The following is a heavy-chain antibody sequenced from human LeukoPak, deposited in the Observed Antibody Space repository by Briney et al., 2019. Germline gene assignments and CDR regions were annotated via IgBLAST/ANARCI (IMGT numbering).Heavy chain of an antibody. V-gene: IGHV1-8*01. J-gene: IGHJ5*02. CDR2: MNPNSGNT. Sequence: GASVKVSCKASGYTFTSYDINWVRQATGQGPEWMGWMNPNSGNTGYAQKFQGRVTMTRNTSISTAYMELSSLRSEDTAVYYCARGLYCSGGSCYGWFDPWGQGTLVTVSS. D-gene: IGHD2-15*01. CDR3: ARGLYCSGGSCYGWFDP. CDR1: GYTFTSYD.